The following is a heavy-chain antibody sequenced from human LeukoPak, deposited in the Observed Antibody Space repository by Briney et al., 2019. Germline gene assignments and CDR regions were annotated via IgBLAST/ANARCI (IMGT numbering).Heavy chain of an antibody. CDR1: GFTVSSNY. CDR2: IYSGGST. J-gene: IGHJ4*02. CDR3: ARDVLYYYDSSVYSQ. V-gene: IGHV3-66*01. Sequence: PGGSLRLSCAASGFTVSSNYMSWVRQAPGKGLEWVSVIYSGGSTYYADSVKGRFTISRDNSKNTLYLQMNSLRAEDTAVYYCARDVLYYYDSSVYSQWGQGTLVTVSS. D-gene: IGHD3-22*01.